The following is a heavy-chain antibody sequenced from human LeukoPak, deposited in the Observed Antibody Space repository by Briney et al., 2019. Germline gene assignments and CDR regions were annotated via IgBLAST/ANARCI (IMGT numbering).Heavy chain of an antibody. Sequence: GRSQRLFCAASGFTLSSYGMHCVPQAPGKALEWVACIWYDRSNKDYADSVKGRFIISRDNSKNTLYRQMNSLRAEDTTVYYCTRELGRVGAFDIWGQGTTVTVSS. CDR2: IWYDRSNK. CDR3: TRELGRVGAFDI. CDR1: GFTLSSYG. V-gene: IGHV3-33*01. D-gene: IGHD1-26*01. J-gene: IGHJ3*02.